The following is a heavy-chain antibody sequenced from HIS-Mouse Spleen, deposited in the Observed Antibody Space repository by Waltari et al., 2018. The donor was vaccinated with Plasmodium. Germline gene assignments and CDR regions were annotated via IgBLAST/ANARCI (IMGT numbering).Heavy chain of an antibody. CDR3: ARDANWGGAFDI. J-gene: IGHJ3*02. V-gene: IGHV4-34*01. CDR2: ITHSGST. D-gene: IGHD7-27*01. CDR1: GGSFSGYY. Sequence: QVQLQQWGAGLLKPSETLSLTCAVYGGSFSGYYWSWIRQPPGKGLEWIGEITHSGSTNYTPSLKSRVTISVDTSKNQFSLKLSSVTAADTAVYYCARDANWGGAFDIWGQGTMVTVSS.